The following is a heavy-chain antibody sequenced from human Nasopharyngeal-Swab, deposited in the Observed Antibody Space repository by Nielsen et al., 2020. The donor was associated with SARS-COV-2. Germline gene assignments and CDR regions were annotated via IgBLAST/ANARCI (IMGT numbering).Heavy chain of an antibody. CDR1: GGSISSYY. J-gene: IGHJ4*02. D-gene: IGHD5-12*01. Sequence: SETLSLTCTVSGGSISSYYWSWIRQPPGKGLEWLGYISYSGSTHYNPSLKSRVTISVDTSKNQFSLKLSSVTAADTAVYYCARPKYSGYDDEFGAYFDYWGQGTLVTVSS. CDR2: ISYSGST. V-gene: IGHV4-59*08. CDR3: ARPKYSGYDDEFGAYFDY.